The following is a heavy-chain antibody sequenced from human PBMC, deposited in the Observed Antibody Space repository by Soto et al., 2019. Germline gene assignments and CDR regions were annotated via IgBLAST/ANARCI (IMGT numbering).Heavy chain of an antibody. Sequence: SETLSLTCTVSGGSISSYYWSWIRQPPGKGLEWIGYIYYSGSTNYNPSLKSRVTISVDTSKNQFSLKLSSVTAADTAVYYCARLFDGAPDYDFWSGEGDYWGQGTLVTVSS. CDR1: GGSISSYY. CDR2: IYYSGST. J-gene: IGHJ4*02. CDR3: ARLFDGAPDYDFWSGEGDY. V-gene: IGHV4-59*01. D-gene: IGHD3-3*01.